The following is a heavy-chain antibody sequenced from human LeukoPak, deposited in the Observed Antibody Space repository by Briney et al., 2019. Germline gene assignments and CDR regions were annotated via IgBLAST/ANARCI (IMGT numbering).Heavy chain of an antibody. CDR3: ARAPKHHVLRYFETYYYYYGMDV. CDR1: GFTFSSYS. J-gene: IGHJ6*04. CDR2: ISSSSSYI. V-gene: IGHV3-21*01. Sequence: PGGSLRLSCAASGFTFSSYSMNWVRQAPGKGLEWVSSISSSSSYIYYADSVKGRFTISRDNAKNSLYLQMNSLRAEDTAVYYCARAPKHHVLRYFETYYYYYGMDVWGKGTSVTVSS. D-gene: IGHD3-9*01.